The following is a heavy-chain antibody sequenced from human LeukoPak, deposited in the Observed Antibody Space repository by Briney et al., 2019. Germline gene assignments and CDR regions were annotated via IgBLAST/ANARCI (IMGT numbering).Heavy chain of an antibody. CDR2: INGGGGNT. V-gene: IGHV3-23*01. D-gene: IGHD2-21*01. CDR3: AKAPAYCGGDCYSGYLQH. Sequence: PGGSLRLSCAASGFTFSSYAMSWVRQAPGKGLEWVSGINGGGGNTYYADSVKGRLTIFRDNSKNTLYLQMNSLRVEDTAVYYCAKAPAYCGGDCYSGYLQHWGQGTLVTVSS. CDR1: GFTFSSYA. J-gene: IGHJ1*01.